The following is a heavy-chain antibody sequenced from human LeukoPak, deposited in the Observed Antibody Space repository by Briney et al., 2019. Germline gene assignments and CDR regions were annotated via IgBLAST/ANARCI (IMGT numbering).Heavy chain of an antibody. CDR2: ISGSGGST. Sequence: PGGSLRLSCAASGFTFSSYTMHWIRQAPGKGLEWVSAISGSGGSTYYADSVKGRFTISRDNSKNTLYLQMNSLRAEDTAVYYCAKAGVQRIQLWKSPRPFDYWGQGTLVTVSS. D-gene: IGHD5-18*01. CDR3: AKAGVQRIQLWKSPRPFDY. V-gene: IGHV3-23*01. J-gene: IGHJ4*02. CDR1: GFTFSSYT.